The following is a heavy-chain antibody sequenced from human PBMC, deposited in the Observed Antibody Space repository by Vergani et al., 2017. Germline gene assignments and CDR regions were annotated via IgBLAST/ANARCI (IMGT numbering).Heavy chain of an antibody. CDR2: ISYGGDP. J-gene: IGHJ6*02. CDR1: GGSVASREYY. V-gene: IGHV4-31*11. CDR3: ARHRGSGGFFPSSYFYGMDV. D-gene: IGHD3-10*01. Sequence: QVQLQESGPGLVKASQTLSLTCAVSGGSVASREYYWSWIRQRPGKGLEWLGYISYGGDPFYNPSLGGRGLISVDTSANELSLEIHSVTAADTAIYFCARHRGSGGFFPSSYFYGMDVWGHGTTVTVSS.